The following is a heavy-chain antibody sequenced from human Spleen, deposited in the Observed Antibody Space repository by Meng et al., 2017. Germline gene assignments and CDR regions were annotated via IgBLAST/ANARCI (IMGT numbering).Heavy chain of an antibody. V-gene: IGHV1-2*06. D-gene: IGHD6-25*01. CDR1: GYTFPDYY. J-gene: IGHJ4*02. CDR3: ARDEDISAAGKLFGDY. CDR2: INPKSGDT. Sequence: QVRLVQAGAQVKEPGASVQVSCKPSGYTFPDYYLHWVRRAPGQGLEWMGRINPKSGDTHYAQKFQARVTMTGDTSISTAYMELSGLRSDDTAMYYCARDEDISAAGKLFGDYWGQGTLVTVSS.